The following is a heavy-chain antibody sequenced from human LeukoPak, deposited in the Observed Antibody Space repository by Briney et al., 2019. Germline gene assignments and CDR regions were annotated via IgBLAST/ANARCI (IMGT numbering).Heavy chain of an antibody. Sequence: ASVKVSCKASGGTFSSYAISWVRQAPGQGLEWMGWINPNSGGTNYAQKFQGRVTMTRDTSISTAYMELSRLRSDDTAVYYCARDYAFRIAVAGTSCWFDPWGQGTLVTVSS. CDR3: ARDYAFRIAVAGTSCWFDP. CDR1: GGTFSSYA. D-gene: IGHD6-19*01. CDR2: INPNSGGT. V-gene: IGHV1-2*02. J-gene: IGHJ5*02.